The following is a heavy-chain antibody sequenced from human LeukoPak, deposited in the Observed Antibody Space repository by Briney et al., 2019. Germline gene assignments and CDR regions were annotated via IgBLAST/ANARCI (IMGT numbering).Heavy chain of an antibody. CDR3: ARAHHERLRLDV. CDR1: GGSINSGNYF. CDR2: IHYTEST. J-gene: IGHJ6*02. Sequence: PSETLSLTCTVSGGSINSGNYFWTWIRQHPGKGLEWIGYIHYTESTHYNPSLKTRITMSLDTSKNEFSLKLSSVTAADTAVYYCARAHHERLRLDVWGQGTTVTVSS. D-gene: IGHD2-21*02. V-gene: IGHV4-31*03.